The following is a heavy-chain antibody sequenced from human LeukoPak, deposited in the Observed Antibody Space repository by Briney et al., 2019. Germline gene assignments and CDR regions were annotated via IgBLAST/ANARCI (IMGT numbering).Heavy chain of an antibody. D-gene: IGHD2-21*02. CDR3: ARENIVVVTAIRDAFDI. V-gene: IGHV3-48*02. Sequence: GESLRLSCAASGFTVSNNYMSWVRQAPGKGLEWVSYISSGSSTIYYADSVKGRFTISRDNAKNSLCLQMNSLRDEDTAVYYCARENIVVVTAIRDAFDIWGQGTMVTVSS. CDR1: GFTVSNNY. J-gene: IGHJ3*02. CDR2: ISSGSSTI.